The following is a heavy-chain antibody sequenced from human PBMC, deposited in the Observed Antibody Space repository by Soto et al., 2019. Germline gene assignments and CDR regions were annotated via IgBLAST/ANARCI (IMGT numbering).Heavy chain of an antibody. V-gene: IGHV4-4*07. CDR2: VFTSGNT. D-gene: IGHD3-22*01. J-gene: IGHJ3*02. CDR3: VRSFFYDNTAYHSSDAFDI. CDR1: GGSITGYY. Sequence: PSETLSLTCTVSGGSITGYYWSWIRQPAGKGLEWIGRVFTSGNTNDNPSLQSRVTMSVDTSKNQFSLKLSSVTAADTAVYYCVRSFFYDNTAYHSSDAFDIWGQGTMVTVSS.